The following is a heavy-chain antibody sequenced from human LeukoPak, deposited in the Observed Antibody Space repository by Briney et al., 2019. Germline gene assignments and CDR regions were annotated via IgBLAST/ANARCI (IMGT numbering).Heavy chain of an antibody. Sequence: GGSLRLSCAASGFTFSTYRMNWVRQAPGKGLEWVSYISSSSTIYYADSVKGRFTISRDNAKNSLYLQMNSLRDEDTAVYFCARGMDVWYASDNWGQGTLVTVSS. CDR3: ARGMDVWYASDN. D-gene: IGHD6-13*01. CDR2: ISSSSTI. V-gene: IGHV3-48*02. J-gene: IGHJ4*02. CDR1: GFTFSTYR.